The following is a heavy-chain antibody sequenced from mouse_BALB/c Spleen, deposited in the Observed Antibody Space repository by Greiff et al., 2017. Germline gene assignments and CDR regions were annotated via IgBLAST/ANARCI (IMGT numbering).Heavy chain of an antibody. CDR1: GYTFSSYW. V-gene: IGHV1-9*01. Sequence: QVQLKQSGAELMKPGASVKISCKATGYTFSSYWIEWVKQRPGHGLEWIGEILPGSGSTNYNEKFKGKATFTADTSSNTAYMQLSSLTSEDSAVYYCARGGTFITTVVAYRGQGTTLTVSS. D-gene: IGHD1-1*01. CDR3: ARGGTFITTVVAY. J-gene: IGHJ2*01. CDR2: ILPGSGST.